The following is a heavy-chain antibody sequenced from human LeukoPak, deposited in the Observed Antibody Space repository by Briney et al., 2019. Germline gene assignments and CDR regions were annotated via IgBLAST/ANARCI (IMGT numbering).Heavy chain of an antibody. V-gene: IGHV3-30*18. D-gene: IGHD6-19*01. CDR3: AKVHSSGWSGEYYFDY. CDR1: GFTFSSYG. J-gene: IGHJ4*02. Sequence: GRSLRLSCAASGFTFSSYGMHWVRQAPGKGLEWVAVISYDGSNKYYADSVKGRFTISRDNSKNTLYLQMNSLRAEDTAVYYCAKVHSSGWSGEYYFDYWGQGTLVTVSS. CDR2: ISYDGSNK.